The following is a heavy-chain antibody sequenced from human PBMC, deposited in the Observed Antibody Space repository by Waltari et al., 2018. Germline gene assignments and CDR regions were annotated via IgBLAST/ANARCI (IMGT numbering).Heavy chain of an antibody. CDR3: AADTTYYYGSGSYSLNT. D-gene: IGHD3-10*01. CDR1: GFTFTSSA. J-gene: IGHJ5*02. Sequence: QMQLVQSGPEVKKPGTSVKVSCKASGFTFTSSAMHWVRQPRGQRREWIGWIVVGSGNTNYAQKFQERVTITRDMSTSTAYMELSSLRSEDTAVYYCAADTTYYYGSGSYSLNTWGQGTLVTVSS. CDR2: IVVGSGNT. V-gene: IGHV1-58*02.